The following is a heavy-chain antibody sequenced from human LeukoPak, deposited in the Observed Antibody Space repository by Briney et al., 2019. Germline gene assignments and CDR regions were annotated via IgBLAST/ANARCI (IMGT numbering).Heavy chain of an antibody. CDR1: EFSVGSNY. J-gene: IGHJ4*02. CDR2: IYSGGST. Sequence: GGSLRLSCAASEFSVGSNYMTWVRQAPGKGLEWVSLIYSGGSTYYADSVKGRFTISRDNSKNTLYLQMNSLRAEDTAVYYCAKNSMGSGWYVDYWGQGTLVTVSS. D-gene: IGHD6-19*01. CDR3: AKNSMGSGWYVDY. V-gene: IGHV3-66*01.